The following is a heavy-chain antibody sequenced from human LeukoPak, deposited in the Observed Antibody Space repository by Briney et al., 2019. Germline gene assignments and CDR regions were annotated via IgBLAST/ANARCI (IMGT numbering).Heavy chain of an antibody. V-gene: IGHV1-24*01. CDR2: FDPEDGET. J-gene: IGHJ4*02. CDR1: GYTLTELS. CDR3: ATGSRFLEWLPLAGRTTYYFDY. Sequence: VASVKVSCKVSGYTLTELSMHWVRQAPGKGLEWMGGFDPEDGETIYAQKFQGGVTMTEDTSTDTAYMELSSLRSEDTAVYYCATGSRFLEWLPLAGRTTYYFDYWGQGTLVTVSS. D-gene: IGHD3-3*01.